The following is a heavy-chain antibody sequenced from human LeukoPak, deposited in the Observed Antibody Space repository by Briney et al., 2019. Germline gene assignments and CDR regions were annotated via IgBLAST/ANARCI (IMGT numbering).Heavy chain of an antibody. V-gene: IGHV4-59*01. J-gene: IGHJ6*03. D-gene: IGHD6-19*01. CDR3: ARGGRIAVAGPKVAYYYYMDV. CDR1: GGSISSYY. CDR2: IYYSGST. Sequence: SETLSLTCTVSGGSISSYYWSWIRQPPGKGLEWIGYIYYSGSTNYNPSLKSRVTISVDTSKNQFSLKLSSVTAADTAVYYCARGGRIAVAGPKVAYYYYMDVWGKGTTVTVSS.